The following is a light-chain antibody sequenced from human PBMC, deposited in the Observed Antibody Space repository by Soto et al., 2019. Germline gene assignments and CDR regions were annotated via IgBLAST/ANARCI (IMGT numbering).Light chain of an antibody. CDR3: QQTFSPPSII. CDR2: AAS. J-gene: IGKJ5*01. CDR1: QSINTY. V-gene: IGKV1-39*01. Sequence: DSQMTQSPSSLSASVGDRVTITCRASQSINTYFNWYQQEPGKAPKLLIYAASTLQGGVPSIFSGSGSGSDFSLTISSLQAEDFSTYDRQQTFSPPSIIFGQGTRL.